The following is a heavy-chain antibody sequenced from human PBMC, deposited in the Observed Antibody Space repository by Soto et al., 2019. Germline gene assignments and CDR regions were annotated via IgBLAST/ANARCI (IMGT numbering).Heavy chain of an antibody. CDR3: ARGEHYYYYGMDV. CDR1: GDAFTNFG. V-gene: IGHV1-18*01. CDR2: ISTYNGNT. Sequence: ASVKVSCKASGDAFTNFGISWVRQAPGQGLEWMGWISTYNGNTNYAQNLQGRVTMTTDTSTSTAYMELRSLRSDDTAVYYCARGEHYYYYGMDVWGPVNTVTVSS. J-gene: IGHJ6*02.